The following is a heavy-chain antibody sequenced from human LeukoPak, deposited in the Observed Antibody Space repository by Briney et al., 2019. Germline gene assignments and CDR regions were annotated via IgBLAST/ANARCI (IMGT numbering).Heavy chain of an antibody. D-gene: IGHD5-18*01. CDR2: IIPIFGTS. J-gene: IGHJ4*02. V-gene: IGHV1-69*06. CDR3: ARGGLGYGPDDY. CDR1: GGTFSSYA. Sequence: GASVKVSCKASGGTFSSYAISWVRQAPGQGLEWMGGIIPIFGTSNYAQKFQGRVTITADKSTNTAYMELSSLRSEDTAVYYCARGGLGYGPDDYWGQGTLVTVSS.